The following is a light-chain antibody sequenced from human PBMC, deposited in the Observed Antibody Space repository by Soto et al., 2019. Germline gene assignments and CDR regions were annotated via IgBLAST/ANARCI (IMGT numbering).Light chain of an antibody. CDR3: QQYYSFPPA. CDR2: GAS. Sequence: VIWMTQSPSLLSASTGDRATIIWRASQDISIFLAWYQQKPGKAPELLIYGASTLQSGVPSRSSGSGSGTDFTLTISRLQSEDFATYYCQQYYSFPPAFGQGTKVDIK. J-gene: IGKJ1*01. V-gene: IGKV1D-8*01. CDR1: QDISIF.